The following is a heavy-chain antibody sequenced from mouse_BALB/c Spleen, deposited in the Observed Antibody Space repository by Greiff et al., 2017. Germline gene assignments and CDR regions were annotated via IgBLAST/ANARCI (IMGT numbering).Heavy chain of an antibody. V-gene: IGHV5-9-4*01. J-gene: IGHJ4*01. CDR1: GFTFSSYA. CDR2: ISSGGSYT. D-gene: IGHD1-1*01. Sequence: EVQLQQSGGGLVKPGGSLKLSCAASGFTFSSYAMSWVRQSPEKRLEWVAEISSGGSYTYYPDTVTGRFTISRDNAKNTLYLEMSSLRSEDTAMYYCARDHYYGSSYYAMDYWGQGTSVTVSS. CDR3: ARDHYYGSSYYAMDY.